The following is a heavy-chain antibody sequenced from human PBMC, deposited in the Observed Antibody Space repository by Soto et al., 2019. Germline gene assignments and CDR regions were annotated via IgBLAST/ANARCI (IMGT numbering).Heavy chain of an antibody. CDR3: ARGPRDFWSGYYTFDY. CDR1: AFTSSSNW. CDR2: IKQDGSEK. J-gene: IGHJ4*02. V-gene: IGHV3-7*01. D-gene: IGHD3-3*01. Sequence: GRWLRLSCAASAFTSSSNWIIWVGQAPGKGLEWVANIKQDGSEKYYVDSVKGRFTISRDNAKNSLYLKMNSLKAEDTAVYYCARGPRDFWSGYYTFDYWGQGTLVTVSS.